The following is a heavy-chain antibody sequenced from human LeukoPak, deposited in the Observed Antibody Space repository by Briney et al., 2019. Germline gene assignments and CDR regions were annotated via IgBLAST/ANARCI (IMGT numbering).Heavy chain of an antibody. CDR3: ARDWRPTTKYNWFDP. J-gene: IGHJ5*02. D-gene: IGHD1-14*01. Sequence: ISSSSSYIYYAASVKGRFTISRDNAKNSLYLQMNSLRAEDTAVYYCARDWRPTTKYNWFDPWGQGTLVTVSS. V-gene: IGHV3-21*01. CDR2: ISSSSSYI.